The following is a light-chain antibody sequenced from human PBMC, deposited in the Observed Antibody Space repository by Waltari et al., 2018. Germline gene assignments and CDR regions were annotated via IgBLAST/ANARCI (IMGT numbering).Light chain of an antibody. CDR2: EDT. Sequence: SNELTQPPSVSVSPGQTARITCSGDALSRKYAYWCQQKSGQAPVLVIYEDTKRPSGLPERVSGSTAGTMATLTISGAQVDDEAAYYCYTTDSSGNPIFGGGTKLTVL. V-gene: IGLV3-10*01. CDR1: ALSRKY. J-gene: IGLJ2*01. CDR3: YTTDSSGNPI.